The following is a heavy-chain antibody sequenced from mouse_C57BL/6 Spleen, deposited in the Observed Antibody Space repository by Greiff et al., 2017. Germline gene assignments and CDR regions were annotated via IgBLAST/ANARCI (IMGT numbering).Heavy chain of an antibody. Sequence: EVQLVESGGGLVQPGGSLKLSCAASGFTFSDYYMYWVRQTPEKRLEWVAYISNGGGSTYYPDTVKGRFTISRDNAKNTLYLQMSRLKSEDTAMYYCARLRTTVVDWYFDVWGTGTTVTVSS. V-gene: IGHV5-12*01. CDR3: ARLRTTVVDWYFDV. J-gene: IGHJ1*03. D-gene: IGHD1-1*01. CDR2: ISNGGGST. CDR1: GFTFSDYY.